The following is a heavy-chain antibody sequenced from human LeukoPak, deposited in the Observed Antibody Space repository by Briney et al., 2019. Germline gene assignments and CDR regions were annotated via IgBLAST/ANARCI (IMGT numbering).Heavy chain of an antibody. Sequence: SETLSLTCAVYGGSFSGYYWGWIRQPPGKGLEWIGEINHSGSTNYNPSLKSRVTISVDTSKNQFSLKLSSVTAADTAVYYCARVLYYYGSGSEINWFDPWGQGTLVTVSS. D-gene: IGHD3-10*01. CDR1: GGSFSGYY. CDR2: INHSGST. V-gene: IGHV4-34*01. CDR3: ARVLYYYGSGSEINWFDP. J-gene: IGHJ5*02.